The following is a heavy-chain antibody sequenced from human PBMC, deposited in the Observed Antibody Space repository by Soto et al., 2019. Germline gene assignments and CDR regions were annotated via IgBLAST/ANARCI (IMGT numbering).Heavy chain of an antibody. CDR2: ISSSSSYI. V-gene: IGHV3-21*01. CDR3: ARDRLELLVAFDI. J-gene: IGHJ3*02. CDR1: GFTVSSYS. Sequence: CGSLRLSCAASGFTVSSYSMNWVRQAPGKGLEWVSSISSSSSYIYYADSVKGRFTISRDNAKNSLYLQMNSLRAEDTAVYYCARDRLELLVAFDIWGQGTMVTVSS. D-gene: IGHD1-7*01.